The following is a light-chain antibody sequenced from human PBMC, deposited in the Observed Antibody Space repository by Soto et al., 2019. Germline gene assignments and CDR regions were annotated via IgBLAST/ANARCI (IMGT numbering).Light chain of an antibody. J-gene: IGKJ1*01. V-gene: IGKV3-15*01. CDR1: QSIGNN. CDR2: GA. Sequence: IVMTQSPATLSVSPGESATLSCRASQSIGNNLAWYQQKPGQAARLLIYGATRVTGLPARFSGSGSGTEFTLTISSLQSEDFTVYYCQQYNKWPLTFGQGTKVDIK. CDR3: QQYNKWPLT.